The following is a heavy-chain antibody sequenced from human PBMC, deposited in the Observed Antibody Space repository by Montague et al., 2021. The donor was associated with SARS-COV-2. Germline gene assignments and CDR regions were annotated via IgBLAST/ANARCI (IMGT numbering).Heavy chain of an antibody. CDR2: VNYGGSN. CDR1: DDSIRRSTYY. D-gene: IGHD2-15*01. J-gene: IGHJ4*02. Sequence: SETLSLTCTVSDDSIRRSTYYWGWIRQPPGKGLEWIGSVNYGGSNYYHPSLKSRVTMSVDTSKSQFSLKLNSVTAADTAVYYCARHPTGYADVFDYWGQGTLVTVSS. V-gene: IGHV4-39*01. CDR3: ARHPTGYADVFDY.